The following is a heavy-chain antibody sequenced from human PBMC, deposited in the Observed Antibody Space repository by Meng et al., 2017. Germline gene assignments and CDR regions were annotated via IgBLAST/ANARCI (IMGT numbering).Heavy chain of an antibody. D-gene: IGHD6-19*01. CDR3: ARDFEQWLVLGYFQH. CDR1: GFTFSSYA. V-gene: IGHV3-30*01. J-gene: IGHJ1*01. CDR2: ISYDGSNK. Sequence: GGSLRLSCAASGFTFSSYAMHWVRQAPGKGLEWVAVISYDGSNKYYADSVKGRFTISRDNSKNTLYLQMNSLRAEDTAVYYCARDFEQWLVLGYFQHWGQGTLVTVSS.